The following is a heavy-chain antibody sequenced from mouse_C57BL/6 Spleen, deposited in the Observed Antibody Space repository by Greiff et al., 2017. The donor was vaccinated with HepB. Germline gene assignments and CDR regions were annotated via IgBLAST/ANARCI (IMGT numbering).Heavy chain of an antibody. Sequence: EVQLQQSGPELVKPGASVKISCKASGYTFTDYYMNWVKQSHGKSLEWIGDINPNNGGTSYNQKFKGKATLTVDKSSSTAYMELRSLTSEDSAVYYCAGGSSRDFDYWGQGTTLTVSS. CDR2: INPNNGGT. V-gene: IGHV1-26*01. CDR3: AGGSSRDFDY. J-gene: IGHJ2*01. CDR1: GYTFTDYY.